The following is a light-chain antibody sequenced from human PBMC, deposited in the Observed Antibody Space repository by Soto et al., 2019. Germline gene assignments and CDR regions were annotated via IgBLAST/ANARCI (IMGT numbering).Light chain of an antibody. Sequence: DILIRQSPSTVSASVGDTDTITCGASQSFSKWLAWYQQKPGKAPKFLIYKTSTLESGVPSRFSGSGSGTEFTLTISSLQPDDFATYYCQQYNSYSWTFGQGTKVEIK. CDR2: KTS. CDR3: QQYNSYSWT. J-gene: IGKJ1*01. V-gene: IGKV1-5*03. CDR1: QSFSKW.